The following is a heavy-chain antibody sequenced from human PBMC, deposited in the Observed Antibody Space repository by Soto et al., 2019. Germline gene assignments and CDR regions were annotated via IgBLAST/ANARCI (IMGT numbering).Heavy chain of an antibody. D-gene: IGHD4-17*01. V-gene: IGHV1-18*01. CDR3: AITGGHYDDYPGRLDY. Sequence: QVQLVQSGAEVKKPGASVKVSCKASGYTFSTSGISWVRQAPGQGLEWMGWISAYSRNTNYAQKLQDRVAMTTDTATSTAYMELRSLRSDVSARYFWAITGGHYDDYPGRLDYWGQGTLVTVSS. CDR1: GYTFSTSG. J-gene: IGHJ4*02. CDR2: ISAYSRNT.